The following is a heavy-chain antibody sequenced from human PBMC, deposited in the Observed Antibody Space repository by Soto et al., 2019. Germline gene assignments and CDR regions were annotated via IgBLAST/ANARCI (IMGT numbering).Heavy chain of an antibody. V-gene: IGHV4-39*01. CDR3: ARRATGMTAPYYYYGMDV. Sequence: SETLSLTCTVSGGSISSSGYYWGWIRQPPGKGLEWIGSIYYSGSTYYNPSLKSRVTISVDTSKNQFSLKLSSVTAADTAVYYCARRATGMTAPYYYYGMDVWGQGTTVT. CDR1: GGSISSSGYY. J-gene: IGHJ6*02. D-gene: IGHD1-1*01. CDR2: IYYSGST.